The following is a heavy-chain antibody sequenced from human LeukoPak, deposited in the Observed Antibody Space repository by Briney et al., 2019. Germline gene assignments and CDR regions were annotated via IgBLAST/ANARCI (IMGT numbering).Heavy chain of an antibody. CDR1: AFTFSSYW. Sequence: GGSLRLSCAGSAFTFSSYWMSWVRQAPGKGLEWISYISSSGRTIYYADSVKGRFTISRDNSKSTLYLQMNSLSAEDTAVYYCARDARETTATTYFDFWGQGTLVTVSS. CDR3: ARDARETTATTYFDF. CDR2: ISSSGRTI. D-gene: IGHD4-17*01. J-gene: IGHJ4*02. V-gene: IGHV3-48*01.